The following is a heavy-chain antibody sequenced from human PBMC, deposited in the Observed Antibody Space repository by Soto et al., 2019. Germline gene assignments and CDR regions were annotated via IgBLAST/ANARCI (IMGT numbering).Heavy chain of an antibody. V-gene: IGHV3-23*01. Sequence: GGSLRLSCAASGFTFSSYAMSWVRQAPGKGLEWVSAISGSAGITYYADFVKGRFTITRDNSKNTLYLQMNSLRAEDTALYFCAKRYKTSGWYSTFDYWGQGTLVTVSS. CDR1: GFTFSSYA. J-gene: IGHJ4*02. CDR2: ISGSAGIT. CDR3: AKRYKTSGWYSTFDY. D-gene: IGHD6-19*01.